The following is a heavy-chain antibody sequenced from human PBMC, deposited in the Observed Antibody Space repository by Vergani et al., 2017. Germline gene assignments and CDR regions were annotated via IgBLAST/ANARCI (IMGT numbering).Heavy chain of an antibody. J-gene: IGHJ6*02. CDR3: ARGTHIYWSGSSGLSPYYYGMDV. CDR1: GGTFSSYA. V-gene: IGHV1-69*11. Sequence: QVQLVQSGAEVKKPGSSVKLSCKASGGTFSSYAISWVRQAPGQGLEWMGGIIPILGTANYAQKCQGRVTITADEPTSTAYMGLSSLSSEGTPVYYCARGTHIYWSGSSGLSPYYYGMDVWGQGTTVTVSS. CDR2: IIPILGTA. D-gene: IGHD2-15*01.